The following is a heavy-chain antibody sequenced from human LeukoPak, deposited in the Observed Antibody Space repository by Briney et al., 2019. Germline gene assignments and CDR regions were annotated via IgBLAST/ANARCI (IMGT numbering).Heavy chain of an antibody. CDR1: GGSISSYY. D-gene: IGHD6-25*01. CDR3: ARDPSYSSGWFDP. Sequence: PSETLSLTCTVSGGSISSYYWSWIRQPPGEGLEWIGYIYSSGSTNYNPSLKRRVTISLDTSKKQFSLRLTSVTAADTAVYYCARDPSYSSGWFDPWGQGTLVTVSS. V-gene: IGHV4-59*01. J-gene: IGHJ5*02. CDR2: IYSSGST.